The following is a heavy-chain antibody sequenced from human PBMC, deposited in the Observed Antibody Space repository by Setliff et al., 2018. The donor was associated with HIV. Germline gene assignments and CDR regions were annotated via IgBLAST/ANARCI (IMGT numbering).Heavy chain of an antibody. Sequence: KPSETLSLTCTVSGGSISSGSYYWSWIRQPAGKGLEWIGQIYTSGSTNYNPSLKSRVTISVDTSKNQFSLKLRFVTAADTAVYSCARRQSCYDILNGRAFDALDIWGQGTKVTVSS. J-gene: IGHJ3*02. CDR1: GGSISSGSYY. D-gene: IGHD3-9*01. CDR2: IYTSGST. CDR3: ARRQSCYDILNGRAFDALDI. V-gene: IGHV4-61*09.